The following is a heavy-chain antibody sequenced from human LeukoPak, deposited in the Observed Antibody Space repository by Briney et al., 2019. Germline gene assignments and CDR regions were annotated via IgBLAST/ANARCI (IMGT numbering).Heavy chain of an antibody. D-gene: IGHD3-16*02. J-gene: IGHJ4*02. CDR2: IYSGGST. CDR3: ARGIAAYLDY. CDR1: GFTVSSKD. Sequence: GGSLRLSCAASGFTVSSKDMSWVRQAPGKGLEWVSVIYSGGSTYYADSVKGRFTISRDNSKNTLYLQMNSLRAEDTAVYYCARGIAAYLDYWGQGTLVTVSS. V-gene: IGHV3-53*01.